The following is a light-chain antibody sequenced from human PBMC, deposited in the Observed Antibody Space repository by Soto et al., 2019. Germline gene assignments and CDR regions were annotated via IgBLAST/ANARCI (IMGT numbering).Light chain of an antibody. J-gene: IGLJ1*01. CDR1: SSNIGAGYD. Sequence: QPVLTQPPSVSGAPGQRVTISCTGSSSNIGAGYDVHWYLQLPGTAPKLLIYGNTNRPSGVPDRFSGSKSGSSASLAITGLQAEDEADYYFQSHYSSLHASVFGTGTKVTVL. V-gene: IGLV1-40*01. CDR2: GNT. CDR3: QSHYSSLHASV.